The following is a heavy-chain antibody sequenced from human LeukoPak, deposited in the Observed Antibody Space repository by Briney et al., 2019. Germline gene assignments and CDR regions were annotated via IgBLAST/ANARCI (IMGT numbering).Heavy chain of an antibody. CDR1: GLTVTSYS. V-gene: IGHV3-48*02. Sequence: PGGSLRLSCVASGLTVTSYSMNWVRQAPWKGLEWVSYISSSSSTIYYADSVKGRFTISRDNAKNSLDLQMNSLRDEDTAVYYCARARASGRSGFDYWGQGTLVTVSS. CDR3: ARARASGRSGFDY. J-gene: IGHJ4*02. D-gene: IGHD2-15*01. CDR2: ISSSSSTI.